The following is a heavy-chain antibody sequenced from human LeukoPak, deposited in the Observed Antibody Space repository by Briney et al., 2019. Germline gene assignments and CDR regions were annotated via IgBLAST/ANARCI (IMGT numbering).Heavy chain of an antibody. CDR2: ISGSGGST. V-gene: IGHV3-23*01. CDR3: ATYRQIQVPFEF. J-gene: IGHJ4*02. CDR1: GFTFSDYY. D-gene: IGHD5-18*01. Sequence: GGSLRLSCAASGFTFSDYYMSWIRQAPGKGLEWVSAISGSGGSTYYADSVKGRFTISRDNSKNTLYLQMNSLRAEDTATYYCATYRQIQVPFEFWGQGTLVTVSS.